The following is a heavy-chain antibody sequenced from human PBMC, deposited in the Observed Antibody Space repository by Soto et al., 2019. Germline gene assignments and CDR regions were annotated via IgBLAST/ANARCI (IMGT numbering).Heavy chain of an antibody. D-gene: IGHD3-22*01. CDR1: GFSLSTSGMC. CDR3: ARMGDYYDSSGPGNYFDY. Sequence: SGPTLVNPTQTLTLTCTFSGFSLSTSGMCVSWIRQPPGKALEWLARIDWDDDKYYSTSLKTRLTISKDTSKNQVVLTMTNMDPVDTATYYCARMGDYYDSSGPGNYFDYWGQGTLVTVSS. CDR2: IDWDDDK. V-gene: IGHV2-70*11. J-gene: IGHJ4*02.